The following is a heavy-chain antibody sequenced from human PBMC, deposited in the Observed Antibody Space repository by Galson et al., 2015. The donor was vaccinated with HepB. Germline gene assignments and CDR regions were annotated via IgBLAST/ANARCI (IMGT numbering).Heavy chain of an antibody. V-gene: IGHV3-30*04. CDR1: GFTFSSYA. J-gene: IGHJ4*02. CDR2: ISYDGSNK. D-gene: IGHD3-10*01. Sequence: SVRLSCAASGFTFSSYAMHWVRQAPGKGLEWVAVISYDGSNKYYADSVKGRFTISRGNSKNTLYLQMNSLRAEDTAVYYCARPSVRGVIIDDLDYWGQGTLVTVSS. CDR3: ARPSVRGVIIDDLDY.